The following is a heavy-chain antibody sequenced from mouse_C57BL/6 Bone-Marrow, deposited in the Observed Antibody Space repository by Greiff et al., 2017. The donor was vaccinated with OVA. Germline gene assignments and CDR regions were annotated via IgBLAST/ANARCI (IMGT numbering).Heavy chain of an antibody. CDR2: IHPNSGST. J-gene: IGHJ1*03. V-gene: IGHV1-64*01. CDR3: ARGGLRRVSLYWYFDV. D-gene: IGHD2-4*01. CDR1: GYTFTSYW. Sequence: VQLQQPGAELVKPGASVKLSCKASGYTFTSYWMHWVKQRPGQGLEWIGMIHPNSGSTNYNEKFKSKATLTVDKSSSTAYMQLSSLTSEDSAVYYCARGGLRRVSLYWYFDVWGTGTTVTVSS.